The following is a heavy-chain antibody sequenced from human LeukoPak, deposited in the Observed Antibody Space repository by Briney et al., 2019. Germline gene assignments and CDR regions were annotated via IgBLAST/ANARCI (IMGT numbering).Heavy chain of an antibody. V-gene: IGHV3-43D*03. Sequence: EGSLRLSCAASGFTFDDYAMHWVRHGPGKGLEWVSLITWEGGNTYYADSVKGRFTISRDNSKNSLYLQMNSLRAEDTALYYCAKDRGGYRYSSYYFDYWGQGTLVTVSS. D-gene: IGHD5-18*01. CDR2: ITWEGGNT. J-gene: IGHJ4*02. CDR3: AKDRGGYRYSSYYFDY. CDR1: GFTFDDYA.